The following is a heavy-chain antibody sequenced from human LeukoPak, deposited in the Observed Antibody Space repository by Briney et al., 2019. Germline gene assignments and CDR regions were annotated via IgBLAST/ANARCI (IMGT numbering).Heavy chain of an antibody. V-gene: IGHV3-66*02. CDR1: GFTVSNYY. CDR3: ARGTDDTSSRYFDS. CDR2: VYSRGDT. J-gene: IGHJ4*02. Sequence: GGSLRLSCAASGFTVSNYYMAWVRQAPGKGLEWVSVVYSRGDTYYADSVQGRFTISRDSSKNTLYLQMNSLRSEDTAVYFCARGTDDTSSRYFDSWGQGTLVTVSS. D-gene: IGHD6-6*01.